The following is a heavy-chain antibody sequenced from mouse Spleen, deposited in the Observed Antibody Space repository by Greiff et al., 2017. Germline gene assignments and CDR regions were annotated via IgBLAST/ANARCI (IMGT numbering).Heavy chain of an antibody. J-gene: IGHJ4*01. D-gene: IGHD2-4*01. V-gene: IGHV1-69*02. CDR2: IDPSDSYT. CDR1: GYTFTSYW. Sequence: VQLQQPGAELVKPGASVKLSCKASGYTFTSYWMHWVKQRPGQGLEWIGEIDPSDSYTNYNQKFKGKATLTVDKSSSTAYMQLSSLTSEDSAVYYCARGGTMKINYYAMDYWGQGTSVTVSS. CDR3: ARGGTMKINYYAMDY.